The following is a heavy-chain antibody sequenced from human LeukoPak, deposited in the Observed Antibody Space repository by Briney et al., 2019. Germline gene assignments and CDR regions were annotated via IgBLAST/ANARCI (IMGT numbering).Heavy chain of an antibody. CDR2: INSDGSNT. V-gene: IGHV3-74*01. CDR1: GFTFSNYW. D-gene: IGHD1-20*01. J-gene: IGHJ4*02. Sequence: GGSLSLSCAASGFTFSNYWMHWVSQAPGKWMVWVSRINSDGSNTNYADSVKGTFTISRDNATNTLYLPMNSLRAEDTAVYYCARVPPSNWYTWNDVYYWGQGALVTVSS. CDR3: ARVPPSNWYTWNDVYY.